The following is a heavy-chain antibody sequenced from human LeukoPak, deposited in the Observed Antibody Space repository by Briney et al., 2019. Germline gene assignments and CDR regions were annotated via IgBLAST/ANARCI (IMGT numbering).Heavy chain of an antibody. CDR2: IYNSGST. V-gene: IGHV4-61*01. D-gene: IGHD3-22*01. J-gene: IGHJ3*02. CDR1: GGSVSSGSYY. Sequence: SETLSLTCTVSGGSVSSGSYYWSWIRQPPGKGLEWIGYIYNSGSTNYNPSLKSRVTISVDTSKNQFSLKLSSVTAADTAFYYCAGVNYYYDSSGYFRRGAFDIWGQGTMVTVSS. CDR3: AGVNYYYDSSGYFRRGAFDI.